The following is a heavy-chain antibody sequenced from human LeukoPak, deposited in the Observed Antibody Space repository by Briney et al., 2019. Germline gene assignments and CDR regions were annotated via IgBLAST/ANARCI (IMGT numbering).Heavy chain of an antibody. V-gene: IGHV3-23*01. Sequence: PGGSLRLSCAASGFTINSYAMNWVRQAPGKGLEWVSGISGRGGIVFYADSEKGRLTISRDNFNNMLYLQLNSLRAEDTAVYYCAKSASGYCTRTNCPDVFDIWGQGTMVTVSS. J-gene: IGHJ3*02. CDR1: GFTINSYA. CDR2: ISGRGGIV. CDR3: AKSASGYCTRTNCPDVFDI. D-gene: IGHD2-2*01.